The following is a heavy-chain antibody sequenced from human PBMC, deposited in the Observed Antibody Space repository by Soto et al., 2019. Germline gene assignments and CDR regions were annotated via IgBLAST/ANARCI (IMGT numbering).Heavy chain of an antibody. J-gene: IGHJ6*02. V-gene: IGHV4-34*01. CDR2: INHSGST. Sequence: SETLSLTCAVYGGSFSGYYWSWIRQPPGKGLEWIGEINHSGSTNYIPSLKSRVTISVDTSKNQFSLKLSSVTAADTAVYYCARGRDGMDVWGQGTTVTVS. CDR1: GGSFSGYY. CDR3: ARGRDGMDV.